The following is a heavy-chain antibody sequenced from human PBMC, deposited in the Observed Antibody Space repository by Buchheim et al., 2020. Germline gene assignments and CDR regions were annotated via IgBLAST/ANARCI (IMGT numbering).Heavy chain of an antibody. CDR3: ARDAQRGYCSSTSCPTDYYYGMDV. Sequence: QVQLQASGPGLVKPSQTLSLTCTVSGGSISSGDYYWSWIRQPPGKGLEWIGYIYYSVSTYYNPSLKSRVTISVDTSKNQFSLKLSSVTAADTAVYYCARDAQRGYCSSTSCPTDYYYGMDVWGQGTT. D-gene: IGHD2-2*01. J-gene: IGHJ6*02. CDR2: IYYSVST. CDR1: GGSISSGDYY. V-gene: IGHV4-30-4*01.